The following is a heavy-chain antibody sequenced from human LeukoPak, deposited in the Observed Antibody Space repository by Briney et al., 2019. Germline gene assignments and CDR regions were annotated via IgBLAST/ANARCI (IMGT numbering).Heavy chain of an antibody. CDR3: AKGGGYEAQYYYYYLDV. J-gene: IGHJ6*03. Sequence: GGSLRLSCAASGFTFSSYGMHWVRQAPGKGLEWVAFIRYDGRSQYYANSVKGRYTISRDNSKNTLYLQMKSLRAEDTAVYYCAKGGGYEAQYYYYYLDVWGKGTTVTISS. V-gene: IGHV3-30*02. CDR2: IRYDGRSQ. D-gene: IGHD5-12*01. CDR1: GFTFSSYG.